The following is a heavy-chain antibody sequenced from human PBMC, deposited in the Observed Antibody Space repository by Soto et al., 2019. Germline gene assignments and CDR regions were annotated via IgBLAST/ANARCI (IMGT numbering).Heavy chain of an antibody. CDR3: FRGGVTSRTFDY. CDR2: IFPDDSDT. D-gene: IGHD3-16*01. Sequence: PGESLKISCKASGYIIKNYWIGWVRQMPGQCLEWMGIIFPDDSDTRYSPSFQGHVTISVDKSISTAYVQWSSLKASDSAIYYCFRGGVTSRTFDYWGQGTLVTVSS. CDR1: GYIIKNYW. J-gene: IGHJ4*02. V-gene: IGHV5-51*01.